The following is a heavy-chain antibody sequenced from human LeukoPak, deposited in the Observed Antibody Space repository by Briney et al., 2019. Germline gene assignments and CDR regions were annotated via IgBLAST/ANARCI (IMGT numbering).Heavy chain of an antibody. CDR3: AKGEGSTSCYDY. V-gene: IGHV3-23*01. Sequence: GGSLRLSCAASGVTFSSYAMSWVRQAPGKGLEWVSPISGSGGSTYYADSVKGRFTISRDNSKNTLYLQMNSLRAEDTAVYYCAKGEGSTSCYDYWGQGTLVTVSS. CDR2: ISGSGGST. CDR1: GVTFSSYA. J-gene: IGHJ4*02. D-gene: IGHD2-2*01.